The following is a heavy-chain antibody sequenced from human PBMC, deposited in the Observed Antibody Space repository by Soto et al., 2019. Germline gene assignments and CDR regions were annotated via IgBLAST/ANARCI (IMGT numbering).Heavy chain of an antibody. CDR1: GVTFSSYA. J-gene: IGHJ2*01. Sequence: EVQLLESGGGLVQPGGCLRVSCAASGVTFSSYAMNWVRQAPGKGLEWVSVISGSGGSTYYADAVKGRFTISRDNSKNTLYLQMNSLRAEDTAVYYCAKRTVGWYFDLWGRVTLVTVSS. D-gene: IGHD4-17*01. CDR2: ISGSGGST. V-gene: IGHV3-23*01. CDR3: AKRTVGWYFDL.